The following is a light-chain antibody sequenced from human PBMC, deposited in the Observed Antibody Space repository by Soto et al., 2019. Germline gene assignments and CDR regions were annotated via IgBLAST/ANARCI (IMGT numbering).Light chain of an antibody. CDR2: DVS. CDR3: SSYTRSNTLV. V-gene: IGLV2-14*01. CDR1: SSDVGGYNY. J-gene: IGLJ2*01. Sequence: QSALIQPASVSGSPGPSITISCTGTSSDVGGYNYVYWHQQHPGKAPKLLIYDVSNRPSGVSNRLSGSKSGNTASLTISGLQAEDEAANYCSSYTRSNTLVFGGGTKLTVL.